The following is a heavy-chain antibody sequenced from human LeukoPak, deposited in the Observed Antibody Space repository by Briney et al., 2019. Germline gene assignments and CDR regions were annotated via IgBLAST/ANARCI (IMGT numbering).Heavy chain of an antibody. CDR3: ARVYSSGRPFDY. V-gene: IGHV3-48*01. J-gene: IGHJ4*02. CDR1: GFTFSSYS. CDR2: ITTSGGAK. Sequence: GGSLRLSCAASGFTFSSYSMNWVRQAPGKGLEWISYITTSGGAKNYADSVKGRFTISRDNAENSLYLQMSSLRAEDTAVYYCARVYSSGRPFDYWGQGTLVTVSS. D-gene: IGHD6-19*01.